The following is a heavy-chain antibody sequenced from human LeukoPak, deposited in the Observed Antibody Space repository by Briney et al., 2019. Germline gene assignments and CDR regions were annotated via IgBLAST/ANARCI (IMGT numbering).Heavy chain of an antibody. CDR3: ARISGELLL. Sequence: GGSLRLSCAASGFTFSNAWMSWVRQAPGKGLEWVGNIKQDGSEKYYVDSVKGRFTISRDNAKNSLYLQMSSLRAGDTAIYYCARISGELLLWGQGTLLTVSS. CDR1: GFTFSNAW. J-gene: IGHJ4*02. CDR2: IKQDGSEK. D-gene: IGHD3-10*01. V-gene: IGHV3-7*01.